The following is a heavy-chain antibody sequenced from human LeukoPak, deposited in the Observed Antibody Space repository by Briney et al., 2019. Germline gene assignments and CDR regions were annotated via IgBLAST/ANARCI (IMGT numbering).Heavy chain of an antibody. Sequence: GGSLRLSCAASGFIVTSNHMSWVRQAPGKGLEWVSVIYSDGNTHHADSVKGRFTISRDNSKNALYLQMNSLRAEDTAVYYCARDEGDSSGWYEGWYFDLWGRGTLVTVSS. J-gene: IGHJ2*01. D-gene: IGHD6-19*01. CDR3: ARDEGDSSGWYEGWYFDL. V-gene: IGHV3-66*01. CDR2: IYSDGNT. CDR1: GFIVTSNH.